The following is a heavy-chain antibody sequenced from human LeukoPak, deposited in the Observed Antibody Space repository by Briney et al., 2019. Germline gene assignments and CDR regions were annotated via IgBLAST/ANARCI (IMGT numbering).Heavy chain of an antibody. J-gene: IGHJ4*02. D-gene: IGHD6-13*01. CDR3: AKVVLYSSSWYYFDY. CDR2: ISGSGGST. CDR1: GFTFSSYA. V-gene: IGHV3-23*01. Sequence: GGSLRLSCAASGFTFSSYAMSWVRQAPGKGLEWVSAISGSGGSTYYADSVKGRFTISRDNSKNTLYLQMNSLRAEDTAVYYCAKVVLYSSSWYYFDYWGQGTRVTVSS.